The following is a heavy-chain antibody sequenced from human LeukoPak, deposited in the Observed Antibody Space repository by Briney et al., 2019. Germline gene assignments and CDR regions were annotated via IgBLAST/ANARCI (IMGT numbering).Heavy chain of an antibody. J-gene: IGHJ4*02. D-gene: IGHD6-13*01. V-gene: IGHV3-21*01. CDR1: GFTVSSNY. Sequence: GGSLRLSCAASGFTVSSNYMSWVRQAPGKGLEWVSSISSSSSYIYYADSVKGRFTISRDNAKNSLYLQMNSLRAEDTAVYYCVAAAGPFDYWGQGTLVTVSS. CDR3: VAAAGPFDY. CDR2: ISSSSSYI.